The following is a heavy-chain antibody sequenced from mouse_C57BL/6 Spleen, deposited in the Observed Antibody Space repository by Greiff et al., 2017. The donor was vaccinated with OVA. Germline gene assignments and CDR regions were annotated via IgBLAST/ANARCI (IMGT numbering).Heavy chain of an antibody. CDR2: ISYDGSN. CDR1: GYSITSGYY. Sequence: EVKLQESGPGLVKPSQSLSLTCSVTGYSITSGYYWNWIRQFPGNKLEWMGYISYDGSNNYNPSLKNRISITRDTSKNQFFLKLNSVTTEDTATYYCARDLDSSGYSFDYWGQGTTLTVSS. D-gene: IGHD3-2*02. V-gene: IGHV3-6*01. CDR3: ARDLDSSGYSFDY. J-gene: IGHJ2*01.